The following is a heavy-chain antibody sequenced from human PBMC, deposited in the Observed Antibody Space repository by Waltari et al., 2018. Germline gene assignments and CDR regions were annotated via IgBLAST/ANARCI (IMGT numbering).Heavy chain of an antibody. Sequence: QVQLVQSGAEVKKPGSSVKVSCKASVGTFSSYAISWVRQAPGQGLEWMGGILPSVGTANYAQKVQGRVTITADESTSTAYRELSSLRSEDTAVYYCARAGMVAATNLYYYYYGMDVWGQGTTVTVSS. CDR2: ILPSVGTA. CDR1: VGTFSSYA. J-gene: IGHJ6*02. V-gene: IGHV1-69*12. D-gene: IGHD2-15*01. CDR3: ARAGMVAATNLYYYYYGMDV.